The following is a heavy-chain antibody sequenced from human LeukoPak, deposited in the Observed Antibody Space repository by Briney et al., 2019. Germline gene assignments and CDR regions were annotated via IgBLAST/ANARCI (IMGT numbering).Heavy chain of an antibody. CDR1: GFTFSTYT. CDR3: AKVAKYYYGSETYYFFEH. CDR2: ITASSTST. V-gene: IGHV3-21*01. Sequence: GGSLRLSCAASGFTFSTYTMSWVRQAPGKGLEWVSSITASSTSTYYADSVKGRFTISRDNAKNSLYLQMNSLRAEDTAVYYCAKVAKYYYGSETYYFFEHWGQGTPVTASS. J-gene: IGHJ4*02. D-gene: IGHD3-10*01.